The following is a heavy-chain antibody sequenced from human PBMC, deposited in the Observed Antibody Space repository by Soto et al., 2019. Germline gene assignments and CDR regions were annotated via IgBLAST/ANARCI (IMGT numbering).Heavy chain of an antibody. V-gene: IGHV3-33*01. CDR2: IWYDGSNK. D-gene: IGHD3-22*01. CDR3: AGAAGYYYDSSGPSFDY. CDR1: GFTFSNYG. Sequence: GGSLRLSCAASGFTFSNYGMHWVRQAPGKGLEWVAVIWYDGSNKYYADSVKGRFTISRDNSKNTLYLQMNSLRAEDTAVYYCAGAAGYYYDSSGPSFDYWGQGTLVTVSS. J-gene: IGHJ4*02.